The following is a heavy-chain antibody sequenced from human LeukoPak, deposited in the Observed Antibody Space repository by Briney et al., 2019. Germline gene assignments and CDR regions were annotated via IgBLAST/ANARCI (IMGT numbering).Heavy chain of an antibody. V-gene: IGHV3-21*01. CDR3: ARDRVDVSSSWSDAFDI. Sequence: GGSLRLSCAASGITFSSYSMNWVRQAPGKGLEWVSSISSSSSYIYYADSVKGRFTISRDNAKNSLYLQMNSLRAEDTAVYYCARDRVDVSSSWSDAFDIWGQGTMVTVSS. CDR2: ISSSSSYI. CDR1: GITFSSYS. J-gene: IGHJ3*02. D-gene: IGHD6-13*01.